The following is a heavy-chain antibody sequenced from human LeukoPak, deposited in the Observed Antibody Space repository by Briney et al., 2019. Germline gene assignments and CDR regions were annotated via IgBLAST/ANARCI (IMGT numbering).Heavy chain of an antibody. Sequence: SVSLSCTASGGTFSSYAISWVRQAPGQGLEWMGGIIPIFGTANYAQKFQGRVTSTADESTSTAYMELSSLRSEDTAVYYCASDYDILTGPKPYYYYGMDVWGKGTTVTVSS. V-gene: IGHV1-69*13. J-gene: IGHJ6*04. CDR2: IIPIFGTA. D-gene: IGHD3-9*01. CDR1: GGTFSSYA. CDR3: ASDYDILTGPKPYYYYGMDV.